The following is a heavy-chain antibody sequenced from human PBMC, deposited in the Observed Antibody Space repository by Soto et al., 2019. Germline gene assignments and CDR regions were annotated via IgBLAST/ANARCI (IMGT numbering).Heavy chain of an antibody. D-gene: IGHD2-15*01. CDR2: ISSSGNTI. V-gene: IGHV3-48*03. CDR3: ARGGRGYCSGGTCKPFDY. J-gene: IGHJ4*02. Sequence: ESGGGLVQPGGSLRLSCAASGFTFSSYEMSWVRQAPGKGLEWVSYISSSGNTIYYADSVKGRFTISRDNAKNSLYLQMNSLRAEDTAVYYCARGGRGYCSGGTCKPFDYWGQGTLVTVSS. CDR1: GFTFSSYE.